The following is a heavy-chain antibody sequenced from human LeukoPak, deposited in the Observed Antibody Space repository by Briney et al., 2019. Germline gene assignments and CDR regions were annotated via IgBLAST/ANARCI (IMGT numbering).Heavy chain of an antibody. CDR1: RGTFSSYA. V-gene: IGHV1-69*05. D-gene: IGHD5-24*01. Sequence: GASVKVSCKASRGTFSSYAISWVRQAPGQGLEWMGGIVPIFGTANYAQKFQGRVTITTDESTSTAYMELSSLRSEDTAVYYCASGRWLQPWGYFDYWGQGTLVTVSS. CDR2: IVPIFGTA. CDR3: ASGRWLQPWGYFDY. J-gene: IGHJ4*02.